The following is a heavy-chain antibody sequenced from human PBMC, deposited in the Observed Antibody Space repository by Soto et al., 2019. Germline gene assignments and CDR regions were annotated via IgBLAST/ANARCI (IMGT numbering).Heavy chain of an antibody. CDR2: IWYDGSNK. CDR3: ARGTAMVSFDY. Sequence: QVQLVESGGGVVQPGRSLRLSCAASGFTFSSYGMHWVRQAPGKGLEWVAVIWYDGSNKYYADSVKGRFTISRDNSKNTLYLQMSSLRAEDTAVYYCARGTAMVSFDYWGQGTLVTVSS. J-gene: IGHJ4*02. V-gene: IGHV3-33*01. D-gene: IGHD5-18*01. CDR1: GFTFSSYG.